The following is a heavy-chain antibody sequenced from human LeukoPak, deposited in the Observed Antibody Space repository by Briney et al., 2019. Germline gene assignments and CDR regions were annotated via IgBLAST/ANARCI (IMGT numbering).Heavy chain of an antibody. CDR1: GFTFSSYS. CDR3: VRDQTIYDILTVHYYYGMDV. J-gene: IGHJ6*02. V-gene: IGHV3-21*01. Sequence: GGSLRLSCAASGFTFSSYSMNWVRQAPGKGLEWVSSICSSSSYIYYADSVKGRFTISRDNAKNSLHLQMNRLRAEDTAVYYCVRDQTIYDILTVHYYYGMDVWGQGTTVTVSS. CDR2: ICSSSSYI. D-gene: IGHD3-9*01.